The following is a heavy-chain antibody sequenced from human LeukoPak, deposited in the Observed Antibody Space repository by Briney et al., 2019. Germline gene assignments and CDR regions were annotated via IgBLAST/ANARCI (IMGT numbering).Heavy chain of an antibody. J-gene: IGHJ3*02. CDR3: ARDPHIAAAGHDAFDI. Sequence: ASVKVSRKASGYTFTSYGISWVRQAPGQGLEWMGWISAYNGNTNYAQKLQGRVTMTTDTSTSTAYMELRSLRSDDTAVYYCARDPHIAAAGHDAFDIWGQGTMVTVSS. CDR2: ISAYNGNT. CDR1: GYTFTSYG. D-gene: IGHD6-13*01. V-gene: IGHV1-18*01.